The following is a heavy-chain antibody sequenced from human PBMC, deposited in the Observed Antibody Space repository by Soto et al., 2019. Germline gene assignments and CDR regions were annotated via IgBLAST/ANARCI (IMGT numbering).Heavy chain of an antibody. V-gene: IGHV4-38-2*01. CDR2: IYHSGNT. CDR3: ARISSGWQTVDY. D-gene: IGHD6-19*01. J-gene: IGHJ4*02. CDR1: GYSISSGYS. Sequence: PSETLSLTCVVSGYSISSGYSWGWIRQPPGKGLEWIGSIYHSGNTYYNPSLKSRVTVSLDTSKNQFSLKLSSVTAADTAVYYCARISSGWQTVDYWGQGTLVTVS.